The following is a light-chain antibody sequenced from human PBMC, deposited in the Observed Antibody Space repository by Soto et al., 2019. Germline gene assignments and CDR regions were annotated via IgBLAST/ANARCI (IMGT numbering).Light chain of an antibody. J-gene: IGKJ4*01. CDR2: KAS. CDR3: QQLNSYPPVT. CDR1: QTISSW. Sequence: DIQMTQSPSTLSGSVGDRVTITCRASQTISSWLAWYQQKPGKAPKLLIYKASTLKSGVPSRFSGSGSGTEFTLTISSLQPEDFATYYCQQLNSYPPVTFGGGTKVDIK. V-gene: IGKV1-5*03.